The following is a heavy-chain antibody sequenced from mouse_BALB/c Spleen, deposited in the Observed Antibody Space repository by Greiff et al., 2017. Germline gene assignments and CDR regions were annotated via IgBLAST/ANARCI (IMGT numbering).Heavy chain of an antibody. V-gene: IGHV3-8*02. CDR3: ARKDGNYYWYFDV. Sequence: EVKLMESGPSLVKPSQTLSLTCSVTGDSITSGYWNWIRKFPGNKLEYMGYISYSGSTYYNPSLKSRISITRDTSKNQYYLQLNSVTTEDTATYYCARKDGNYYWYFDVWGAGTTVTVSS. J-gene: IGHJ1*01. D-gene: IGHD2-1*01. CDR1: GDSITSGY. CDR2: ISYSGST.